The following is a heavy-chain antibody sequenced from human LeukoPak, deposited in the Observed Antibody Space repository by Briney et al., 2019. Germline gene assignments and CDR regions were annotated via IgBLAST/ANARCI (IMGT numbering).Heavy chain of an antibody. CDR3: ARDPYSGSYGNEYYYDMDV. Sequence: GGSLRLSCAASGFTFSSDAMSWVRQAPGKGLEWVSSISGGSTYYADSRKGRFTISRDNSKNTLHLQMNSLRDEDTAVYYCARDPYSGSYGNEYYYDMDVWGKGTTVTISS. J-gene: IGHJ6*03. CDR1: GFTFSSDA. CDR2: ISGGST. D-gene: IGHD1-26*01. V-gene: IGHV3-38-3*01.